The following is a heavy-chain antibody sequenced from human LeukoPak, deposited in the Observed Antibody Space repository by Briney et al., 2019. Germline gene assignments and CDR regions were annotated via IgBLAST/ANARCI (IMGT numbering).Heavy chain of an antibody. CDR1: GGSISSYY. V-gene: IGHV4-59*01. D-gene: IGHD5-12*01. CDR3: ASARGYSGFGYFDY. J-gene: IGHJ4*02. Sequence: PSETLSLTCTVSGGSISSYYWSWIRQPPGKGLEWIGYIYYSGTTNYNPSLKSRVTISVDTSKNQFSLKLSSVTAADTAVYYCASARGYSGFGYFDYWGQGTLVTVSS. CDR2: IYYSGTT.